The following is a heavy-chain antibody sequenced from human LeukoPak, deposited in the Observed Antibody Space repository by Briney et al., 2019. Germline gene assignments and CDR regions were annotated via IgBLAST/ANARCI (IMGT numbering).Heavy chain of an antibody. D-gene: IGHD6-19*01. Sequence: ASVKVSCTASGYTFTSYGISWVRQAPGQGLEGMGWISAYNGNTNYAQKLQGRVTMTTDTSTSTAYMELRSLRSDDTAVYYCARDLSAIAVAGDDAFDIWGQGTMVTVSS. CDR2: ISAYNGNT. CDR3: ARDLSAIAVAGDDAFDI. V-gene: IGHV1-18*01. J-gene: IGHJ3*02. CDR1: GYTFTSYG.